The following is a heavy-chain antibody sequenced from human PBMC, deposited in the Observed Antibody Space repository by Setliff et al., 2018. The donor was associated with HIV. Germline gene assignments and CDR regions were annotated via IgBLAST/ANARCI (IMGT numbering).Heavy chain of an antibody. D-gene: IGHD3-22*01. J-gene: IGHJ6*02. Sequence: LSLTCTVSGGSISSGSYYWSWIRQPAGKGLEWIGRIYTSGSTNYNPSLKSRVTTSVDTSKNQFSLKLSSVTAADTAVYYCARDVTLIVEGGMDVWGQGTTVTVSS. CDR1: GGSISSGSYY. CDR3: ARDVTLIVEGGMDV. V-gene: IGHV4-61*02. CDR2: IYTSGST.